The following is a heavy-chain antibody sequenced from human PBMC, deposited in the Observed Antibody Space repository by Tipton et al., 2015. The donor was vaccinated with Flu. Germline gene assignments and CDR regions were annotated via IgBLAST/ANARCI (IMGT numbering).Heavy chain of an antibody. Sequence: QVQLVQSGAEVKKPGSSVKVSCKASGGTFSTDAISWVRQAPGQGLEWMGGIIPVFGTTNYAQKFQGRVTITADESTSTVYMELSSLTSEDTAVYYCARSRVLITNWFDPWGQGTLVTVSS. D-gene: IGHD3-3*01. J-gene: IGHJ5*02. V-gene: IGHV1-69*01. CDR2: IIPVFGTT. CDR3: ARSRVLITNWFDP. CDR1: GGTFSTDA.